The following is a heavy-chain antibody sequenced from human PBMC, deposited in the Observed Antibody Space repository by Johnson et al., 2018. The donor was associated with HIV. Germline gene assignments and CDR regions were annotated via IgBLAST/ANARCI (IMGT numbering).Heavy chain of an antibody. Sequence: VQLVESGGGLVKPGGSLRLSCAASGFTVSSNYMSWVRQAPGKGLESVSVVYSGGTTHYADSVKGRFTISRDNSNNTLYLQMNSLRAEDTAVYYCGRESTGAGTAFDIWGQGTMVTVSS. J-gene: IGHJ3*02. CDR3: GRESTGAGTAFDI. V-gene: IGHV3-66*01. CDR1: GFTVSSNY. D-gene: IGHD2-8*02. CDR2: VYSGGTT.